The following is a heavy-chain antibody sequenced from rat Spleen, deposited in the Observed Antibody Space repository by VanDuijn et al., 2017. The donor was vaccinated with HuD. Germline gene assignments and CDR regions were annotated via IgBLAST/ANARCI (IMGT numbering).Heavy chain of an antibody. V-gene: IGHV5-25*01. CDR2: ISSGGDIT. D-gene: IGHD1-12*02. CDR1: GFIFSDYD. Sequence: EVQLAESGGGLVQPGRSLKLSCAASGFIFSDYDMAWVRRTPTKGLEWIASISSGGDITYYRDSVKGRFTISRDNAKSTLYLQMNSLRSEDTATYFCARRYDGTYYYYFDYWGQGVMVTVSS. CDR3: ARRYDGTYYYYFDY. J-gene: IGHJ2*01.